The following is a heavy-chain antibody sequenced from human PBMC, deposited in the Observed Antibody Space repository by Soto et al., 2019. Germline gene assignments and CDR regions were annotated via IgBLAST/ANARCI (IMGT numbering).Heavy chain of an antibody. V-gene: IGHV3-48*01. Sequence: SVKGRFTISRDNAKNSLYLQMNSLRVEDTAVYYCARDRYGRIFDYWGQGALVTLSS. J-gene: IGHJ4*02. D-gene: IGHD5-18*01. CDR3: ARDRYGRIFDY.